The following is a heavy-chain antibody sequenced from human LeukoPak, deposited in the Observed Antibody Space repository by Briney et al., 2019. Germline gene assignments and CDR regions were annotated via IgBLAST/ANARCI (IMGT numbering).Heavy chain of an antibody. CDR3: ARGGRTMVRGVIIIDAFDI. D-gene: IGHD3-10*01. CDR1: GGSISSYY. CDR2: IYTSGST. V-gene: IGHV4-4*07. J-gene: IGHJ3*02. Sequence: SETLSLTCTVSGGSISSYYWSWIRQPAGKGLEWIGRIYTSGSTNYNPSLKSRVTMSVDTSKNQFSLKLSSVTAADTAVYYCARGGRTMVRGVIIIDAFDIWGQGTMVTVSS.